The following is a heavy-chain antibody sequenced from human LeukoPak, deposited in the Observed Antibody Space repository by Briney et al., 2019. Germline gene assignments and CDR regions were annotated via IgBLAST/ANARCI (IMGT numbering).Heavy chain of an antibody. V-gene: IGHV4-39*07. J-gene: IGHJ4*02. CDR1: AGSISSDSYY. CDR2: IYYSGNT. D-gene: IGHD3-22*01. CDR3: ASTSPKYYYESSGYSSLFDN. Sequence: PSETLSLTCTVSAGSISSDSYYWGWIRQPPGKGLEWIGTIYYSGNTYYNPSLKSRLTISVDTSKNQFSLKLRSVTAADTALYYCASTSPKYYYESSGYSSLFDNWGQGTLVTVSS.